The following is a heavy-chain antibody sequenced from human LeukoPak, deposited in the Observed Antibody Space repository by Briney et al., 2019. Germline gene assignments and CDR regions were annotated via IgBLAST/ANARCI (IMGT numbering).Heavy chain of an antibody. CDR1: GFTFSSYG. Sequence: PGGSLRLSCAASGFTFSSYGMHWVRQAPGKGLEWVAVISYDGSNKYYADSVKGRFTISRDNSKNTLYLQMNSLRAADTAVYYCAKEGVYYYYGMDVWGQGTTVTVSS. CDR3: AKEGVYYYYGMDV. CDR2: ISYDGSNK. V-gene: IGHV3-30*18. J-gene: IGHJ6*02.